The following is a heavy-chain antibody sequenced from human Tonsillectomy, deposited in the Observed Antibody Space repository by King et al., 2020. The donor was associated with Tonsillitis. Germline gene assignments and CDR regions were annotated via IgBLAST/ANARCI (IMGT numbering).Heavy chain of an antibody. CDR2: IYHRESA. J-gene: IGHJ6*02. Sequence: LQLQESGSGLVKPSETLSLNCAVSGGSISSGGYSWSWIRQPPGKGLEWIGYIYHRESAYSNPSLMNRVTISVDRSKNQLSLKLSSVTAADTAVYYCARAAGDYGMVVWGQGTTVTVSS. CDR3: ARAAGDYGMVV. CDR1: GGSISSGGYS. D-gene: IGHD4-17*01. V-gene: IGHV4-30-2*01.